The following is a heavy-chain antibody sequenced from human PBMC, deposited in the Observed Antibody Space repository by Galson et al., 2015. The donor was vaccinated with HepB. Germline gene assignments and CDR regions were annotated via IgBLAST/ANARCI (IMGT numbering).Heavy chain of an antibody. CDR3: VFGYYFDY. CDR1: GFTFSGYA. Sequence: SLRLSCAASGFTFSGYAMSWVRQAPGKGLEWVSTISNSGDTTYDADSVKGRFTISRDNSKNMLSLQMSSLRAEDTAVYYCVFGYYFDYWGQGTLVTVSS. D-gene: IGHD3-16*01. CDR2: ISNSGDTT. J-gene: IGHJ4*02. V-gene: IGHV3-23*01.